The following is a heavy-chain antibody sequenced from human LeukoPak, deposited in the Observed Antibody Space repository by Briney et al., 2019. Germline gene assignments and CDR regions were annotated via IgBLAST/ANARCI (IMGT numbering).Heavy chain of an antibody. D-gene: IGHD1-1*01. CDR1: GGSISSSSDY. CDR2: IYYHENT. CDR3: ARRAYSAAYWKHLDY. J-gene: IGHJ4*02. V-gene: IGHV4-39*01. Sequence: SETLSLTCTVSGGSISSSSDYWGWIRQAPGKGLEWIGSIYYHENTYYNSSLKSRVTISVDTSKNQFSLKLSSVTAADTAVYFCARRAYSAAYWKHLDYWGQGTLVTVSS.